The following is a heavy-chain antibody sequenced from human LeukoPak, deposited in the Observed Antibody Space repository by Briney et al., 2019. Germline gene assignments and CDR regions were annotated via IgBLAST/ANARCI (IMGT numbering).Heavy chain of an antibody. D-gene: IGHD3-22*01. CDR1: GGTFSSNA. V-gene: IGHV1-69*05. Sequence: SVKVSCKASGGTFSSNAINWVRQAPGQGLEWMGGIIPIFGTPNYAQKFQGRATITTDESTSSAYMELSSLRSEDTAVYFCEAYYYDSSGYYHLDYWGQGTLVTVSS. CDR2: IIPIFGTP. CDR3: EAYYYDSSGYYHLDY. J-gene: IGHJ4*02.